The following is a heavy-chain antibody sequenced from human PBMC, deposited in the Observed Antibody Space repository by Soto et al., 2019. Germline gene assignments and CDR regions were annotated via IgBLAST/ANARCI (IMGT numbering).Heavy chain of an antibody. D-gene: IGHD3-22*01. CDR3: ARMSYYYDKGYFDL. V-gene: IGHV4-30-4*01. J-gene: IGHJ2*01. CDR2: VYYSGST. Sequence: QLHESGPGVVKPSETLSLTCTVSGDSINNNDYYWNWIRQTPGKGLEWIGYVYYSGSTYYIPSRKRRLSMSVDTSKNQFSLKLSSVTAADTAIYYCARMSYYYDKGYFDLGGRGTLVTVSS. CDR1: GDSINNNDYY.